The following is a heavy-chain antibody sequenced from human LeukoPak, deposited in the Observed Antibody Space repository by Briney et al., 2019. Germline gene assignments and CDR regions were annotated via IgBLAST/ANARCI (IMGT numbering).Heavy chain of an antibody. J-gene: IGHJ4*02. CDR3: VQVWRDN. CDR2: INQDSSEK. D-gene: IGHD2-8*01. Sequence: GGSLRLSCAASGITFSNYWMCWVRQAPGKGLERVANINQDSSEKHYVDSVKGRFTISRDKAPNSLYLQLNTLTPEDTAVYYCVQVWRDNWGQGTLVTVSS. V-gene: IGHV3-7*01. CDR1: GITFSNYW.